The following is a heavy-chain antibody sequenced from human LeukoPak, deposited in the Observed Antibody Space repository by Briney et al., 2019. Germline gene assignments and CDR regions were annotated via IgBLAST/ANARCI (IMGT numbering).Heavy chain of an antibody. CDR3: AKYRMPTTPYLDY. CDR1: GFTFTTYS. V-gene: IGHV3-23*01. D-gene: IGHD4/OR15-4a*01. Sequence: GGSLRLSCAASGFTFTTYSMTWVRQAPGKGLEWVSAITGSGGRTYYADSVKGRFTISRDNSKNTLYLQMNSLRAEDTAVYYCAKYRMPTTPYLDYWGQGTLVTVSS. CDR2: ITGSGGRT. J-gene: IGHJ4*02.